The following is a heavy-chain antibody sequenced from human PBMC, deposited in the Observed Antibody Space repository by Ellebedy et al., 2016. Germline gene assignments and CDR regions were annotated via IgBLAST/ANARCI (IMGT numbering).Heavy chain of an antibody. CDR3: VRHGYLRSVYGEFDY. J-gene: IGHJ4*02. CDR1: GFTFSSYT. D-gene: IGHD2-2*03. V-gene: IGHV3-48*01. Sequence: GESLKISXAASGFTFSSYTMNWVRQAPGKGPEWLAFISDTGSRTDSAGSMKGRLTITRDNIKNSVYLEMNSLRVEDTAVYYCVRHGYLRSVYGEFDYWGRGTLVSVSS. CDR2: ISDTGSRT.